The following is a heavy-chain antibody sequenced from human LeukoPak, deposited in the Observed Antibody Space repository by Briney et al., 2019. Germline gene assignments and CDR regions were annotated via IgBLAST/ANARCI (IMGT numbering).Heavy chain of an antibody. V-gene: IGHV1-2*02. CDR3: ARESGMWVATRYLGY. Sequence: GASVKVSCKASGYTFTDYFMNWVRQAPGQGLEWMGWINPKSGGTVYAQKFQGRVTMTRDTSSSTAYMELSRLRSEDTAVYYCARESGMWVATRYLGYWGQGTLVTVSS. CDR2: INPKSGGT. J-gene: IGHJ4*02. D-gene: IGHD5-12*01. CDR1: GYTFTDYF.